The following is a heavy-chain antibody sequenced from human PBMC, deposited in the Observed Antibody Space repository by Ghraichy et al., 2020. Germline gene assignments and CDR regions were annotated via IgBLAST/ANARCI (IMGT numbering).Heavy chain of an antibody. V-gene: IGHV3-23*01. CDR3: AKVSGVVAP. CDR2: VSGSGSSA. J-gene: IGHJ4*02. CDR1: GFPFSNFA. D-gene: IGHD2-15*01. Sequence: GGSLRLSCAASGFPFSNFAISWVRQAPGKGLEWISRVSGSGSSAYYADSVKGRFTISRDNSKNTLYLQMNSLRAEDTAVYYCAKVSGVVAPWGQGTLGTVSS.